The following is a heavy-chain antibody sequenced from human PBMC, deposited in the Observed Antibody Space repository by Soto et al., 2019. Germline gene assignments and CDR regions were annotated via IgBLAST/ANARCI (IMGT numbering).Heavy chain of an antibody. Sequence: EVELLESGGGLVKPGGSLRLSCAASGFSFSTYNMNWVRQAPGKRLEWVSSINGRSNYKYYTDSVKGRFTISRDNPKNSLYLQMDSLRVEDTAVYYCVREDGLVGSNSAFDQWGQGTLVIVSS. J-gene: IGHJ4*02. D-gene: IGHD7-27*01. CDR2: INGRSNYK. CDR1: GFSFSTYN. CDR3: VREDGLVGSNSAFDQ. V-gene: IGHV3-21*02.